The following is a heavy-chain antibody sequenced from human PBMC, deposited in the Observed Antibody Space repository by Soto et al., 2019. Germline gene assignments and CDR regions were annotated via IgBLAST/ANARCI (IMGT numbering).Heavy chain of an antibody. CDR3: ARPYLASAGNDAWFAP. Sequence: QVHLGQSGAEVKKPGASVKVSCKASGYIFTTYNMHWVRQAPGKGLAWMGTSNPSGGSTTYTQKFLGKVTMTRDTYTSTVDLALRSLRSDDAAVYYGARPYLASAGNDAWFAPWSQGTLVTVSS. V-gene: IGHV1-46*01. J-gene: IGHJ5*02. CDR1: GYIFTTYN. D-gene: IGHD6-13*01. CDR2: SNPSGGST.